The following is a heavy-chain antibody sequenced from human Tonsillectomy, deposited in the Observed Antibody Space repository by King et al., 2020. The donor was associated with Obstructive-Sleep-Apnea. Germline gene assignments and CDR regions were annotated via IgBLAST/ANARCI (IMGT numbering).Heavy chain of an antibody. Sequence: VQLVESGGGVVQPGRSLRLSCAASGFTFSSYGIHWVRQAPGKGLEWVAVISYDGSNKYYADSVKGRFTISRDNSKNTLYLQMNSLRAEDTAAYYCATPLRYSNAFDIWGQGTMVTVSS. CDR2: ISYDGSNK. V-gene: IGHV3-30*03. J-gene: IGHJ3*02. CDR1: GFTFSSYG. CDR3: ATPLRYSNAFDI. D-gene: IGHD2-15*01.